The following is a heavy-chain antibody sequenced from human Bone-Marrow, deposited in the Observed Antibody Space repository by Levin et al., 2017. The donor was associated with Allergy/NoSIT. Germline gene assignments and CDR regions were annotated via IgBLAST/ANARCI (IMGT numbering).Heavy chain of an antibody. Sequence: PGGSLRLSCAASGFVFSRFTMSWVRLSPGKGLEWVSSIRGSGGSKYYADSVKGRFTISRDNSKNTVYLQMNSLRAEDTAEYFCAKDPLDDDSSWLLESWGQGTLVTVSS. CDR1: GFVFSRFT. V-gene: IGHV3-23*01. CDR3: AKDPLDDDSSWLLES. CDR2: IRGSGGSK. D-gene: IGHD6-13*01. J-gene: IGHJ4*02.